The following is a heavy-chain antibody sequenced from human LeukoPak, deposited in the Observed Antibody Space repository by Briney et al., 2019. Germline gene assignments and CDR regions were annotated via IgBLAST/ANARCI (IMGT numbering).Heavy chain of an antibody. CDR2: IYHSEST. CDR3: ARDRLSLGAFDI. V-gene: IGHV4-39*07. D-gene: IGHD7-27*01. CDR1: GDSINSRSYY. J-gene: IGHJ3*02. Sequence: PSETLSLTCAVSGDSINSRSYYWAWIRQPRGKGLEWIGSIYHSESTYYNPSLKSRVTISLDTSKNQFSLRLSSLTAADTAVYYCARDRLSLGAFDIWGQGTMVTVSS.